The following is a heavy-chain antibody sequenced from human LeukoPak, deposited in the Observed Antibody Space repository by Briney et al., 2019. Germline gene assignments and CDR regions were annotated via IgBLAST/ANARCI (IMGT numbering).Heavy chain of an antibody. V-gene: IGHV3-21*01. D-gene: IGHD2-21*02. CDR3: ARDIYVAYCGGDCYSENWYFDL. CDR1: GFTFSSYS. CDR2: ISSSSSYI. J-gene: IGHJ2*01. Sequence: NPGRSLRLSCAAAGFTFSSYSMNWVRQAPGKGLEWVSSISSSSSYIYYADAVKGRFTISRDNAKNSLYLQMNSLRAEDTAVYYCARDIYVAYCGGDCYSENWYFDLWGRGTLVTVSS.